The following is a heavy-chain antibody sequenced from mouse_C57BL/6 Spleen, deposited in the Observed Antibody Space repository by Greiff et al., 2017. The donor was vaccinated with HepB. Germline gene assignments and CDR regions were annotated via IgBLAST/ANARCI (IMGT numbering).Heavy chain of an antibody. J-gene: IGHJ1*03. CDR2: IDPENGDT. CDR3: TRLLRGYFDV. V-gene: IGHV14-4*01. D-gene: IGHD1-1*01. Sequence: VQLQQSGAELVRPGASVKLSCTASGFNIKDDYMHWVKQRPEQGLEWIGWIDPENGDTEYASKFQGKATITADTSSNTAYLQLSSLTSEDTAVYYCTRLLRGYFDVWGTGTTVTVSS. CDR1: GFNIKDDY.